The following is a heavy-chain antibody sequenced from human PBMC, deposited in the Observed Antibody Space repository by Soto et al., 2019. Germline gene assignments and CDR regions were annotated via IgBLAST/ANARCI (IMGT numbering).Heavy chain of an antibody. CDR1: GGSISPYY. D-gene: IGHD1-7*01. Sequence: SETLSLSCTVSGGSISPYYWSWIRQPPGKGLEWIGCIYYSGTTSYNPSLKSRVTISVDTSKNLFSLKLVSVTAADTAVYYCAKSDWNSFFDYLGQGTLVTVSS. CDR3: AKSDWNSFFDY. J-gene: IGHJ4*02. V-gene: IGHV4-59*01. CDR2: IYYSGTT.